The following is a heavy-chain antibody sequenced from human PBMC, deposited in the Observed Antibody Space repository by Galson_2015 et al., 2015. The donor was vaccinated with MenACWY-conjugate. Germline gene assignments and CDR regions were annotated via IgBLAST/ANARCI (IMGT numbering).Heavy chain of an antibody. CDR1: GFTFSSYW. V-gene: IGHV3-74*01. CDR2: INSDWSST. J-gene: IGHJ4*02. D-gene: IGHD2-8*01. Sequence: SLRLSCAASGFTFSSYWMHWVRQAPGKGLVWVSRINSDWSSTSYADSVKGRFTISRDNAKNTLYLQMNSLRAEDTAVYYCAREEPEGYCTNGVCPGFFDYWGQGTLVTVSS. CDR3: AREEPEGYCTNGVCPGFFDY.